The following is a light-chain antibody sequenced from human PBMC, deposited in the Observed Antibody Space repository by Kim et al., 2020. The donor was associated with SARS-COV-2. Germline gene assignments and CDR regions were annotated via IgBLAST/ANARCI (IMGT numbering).Light chain of an antibody. CDR1: QSVWTY. Sequence: LSPGERATLSCRASQSVWTYLAWYQHKPGQAPRLLIYDASKRATGIPTRFSGSGSGTDFTLTISSLEPEDFVVYYCQQRDNWPWTFGQGTQVDIK. J-gene: IGKJ1*01. CDR3: QQRDNWPWT. CDR2: DAS. V-gene: IGKV3-11*01.